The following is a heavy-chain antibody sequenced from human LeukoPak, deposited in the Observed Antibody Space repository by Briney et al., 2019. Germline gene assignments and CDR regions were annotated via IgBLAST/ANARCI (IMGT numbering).Heavy chain of an antibody. Sequence: SETLSLTCTVSGYSISSGYYWGWIRQPPGKGLEWIGSIYHSGSTYYNPSLKSRVTISVDTSKSQFSLKLSSVTAADTAVYYCARGRLGIYDYWGQGTLVTVSS. D-gene: IGHD7-27*01. CDR3: ARGRLGIYDY. CDR1: GYSISSGYY. V-gene: IGHV4-38-2*02. J-gene: IGHJ4*02. CDR2: IYHSGST.